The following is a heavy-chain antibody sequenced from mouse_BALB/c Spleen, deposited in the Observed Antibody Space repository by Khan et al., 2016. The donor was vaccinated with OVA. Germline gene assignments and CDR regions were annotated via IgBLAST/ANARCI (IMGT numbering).Heavy chain of an antibody. CDR1: GYSITSDYA. V-gene: IGHV3-2*02. CDR3: ARSVTIATVVATDFDY. D-gene: IGHD1-1*01. CDR2: IRYSGRT. J-gene: IGHJ2*02. Sequence: EVQLQESGPGLVKPSQSLSLTCTVTGYSITSDYAWNWIRQFPGTKLEWMGYIRYSGRTSYNPSLKSRISITRETSKNQVFMQVNSVTTEDTATYYCARSVTIATVVATDFDYWGQGTSLTVSS.